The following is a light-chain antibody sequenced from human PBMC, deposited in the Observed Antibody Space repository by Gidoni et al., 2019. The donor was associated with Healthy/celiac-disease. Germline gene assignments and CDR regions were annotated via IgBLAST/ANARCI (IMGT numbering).Light chain of an antibody. J-gene: IGLJ3*02. V-gene: IGLV3-25*03. CDR3: QSADSSGTCV. Sequence: YELTQPPSVSVSPGQTARITCSGDALPQQYAYWYQQKPGQAPVLVIYKDSERPSGIPERFSGSSSGTTVTLTISGVQAGDEADYYCQSADSSGTCVFGGGTKLTVL. CDR2: KDS. CDR1: ALPQQY.